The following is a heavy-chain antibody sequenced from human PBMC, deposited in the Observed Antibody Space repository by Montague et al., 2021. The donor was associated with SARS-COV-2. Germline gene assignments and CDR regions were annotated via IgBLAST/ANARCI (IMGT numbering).Heavy chain of an antibody. J-gene: IGHJ3*02. V-gene: IGHV4-38-2*02. CDR1: GYSISSGYY. CDR3: ARRGRKLLPVATTIGGFDI. Sequence: SETLSLTCTVSGYSISSGYYWGWIRQPPGKGLEWIGSIYHSGSTXYNPALKSRVTISVDTSKNHFSLKLNSVTAANTAVYYCARRGRKLLPVATTIGGFDIWGQGTMVTVSS. D-gene: IGHD5-12*01. CDR2: IYHSGST.